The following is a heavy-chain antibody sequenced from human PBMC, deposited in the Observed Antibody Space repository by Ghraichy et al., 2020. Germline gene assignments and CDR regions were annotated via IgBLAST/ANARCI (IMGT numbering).Heavy chain of an antibody. J-gene: IGHJ6*04. CDR2: ILHTGIA. CDR1: SGSVSTASYY. Sequence: SCSVSSGSVSTASYYWSWIRQPPGKGLEWIGYILHTGIANYNPSLKSRVTISVDTSKDQFSLTLTSVTAADTAVYYCARADHYDFWSGYFGGMDVWGKGTTVTVSS. CDR3: ARADHYDFWSGYFGGMDV. D-gene: IGHD3-3*01. V-gene: IGHV4-61*01.